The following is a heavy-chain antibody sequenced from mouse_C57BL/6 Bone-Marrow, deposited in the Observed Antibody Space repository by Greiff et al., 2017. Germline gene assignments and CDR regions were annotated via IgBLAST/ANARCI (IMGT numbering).Heavy chain of an antibody. D-gene: IGHD2-5*01. V-gene: IGHV1-69*01. CDR3: AREGEYSNLDY. CDR1: GYTFTSYW. CDR2: IDPSDSYT. J-gene: IGHJ2*01. Sequence: QVQLQQSGAELVMPGASVKLSCKASGYTFTSYWMHWVKQRPGQGLEWTGEIDPSDSYTNYNQKFKGKSTLTVDKSSSTAYMQLSSLTSEDSAVYYCAREGEYSNLDYWGQGTTLTVSS.